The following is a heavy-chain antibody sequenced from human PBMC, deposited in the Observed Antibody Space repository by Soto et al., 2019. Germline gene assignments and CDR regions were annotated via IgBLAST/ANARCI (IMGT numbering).Heavy chain of an antibody. CDR3: ARGGYGRKSGLGHFDY. Sequence: QVQLQQWGAGLLKPSETLSLTCAVYGGSFSGYYWSWIRQPPGKGLEWIGQIIYRGSPNCNPSLKSRGTISMVTTTSQFCLQLGSVTAAVTAVYYCARGGYGRKSGLGHFDYLGQGTLVSVSS. D-gene: IGHD4-17*01. CDR1: GGSFSGYY. V-gene: IGHV4-34*01. CDR2: IIYRGSP. J-gene: IGHJ4*02.